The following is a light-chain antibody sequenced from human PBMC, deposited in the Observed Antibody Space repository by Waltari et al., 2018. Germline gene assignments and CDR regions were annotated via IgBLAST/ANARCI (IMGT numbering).Light chain of an antibody. J-gene: IGLJ3*02. CDR3: ASWDDSLNGPV. CDR1: SSTLAPMI. Sequence: QSVLTQPPSASGTPGQRVVISCSGISSTLAPMIFHWYHQVPGMAPRLLIHTNNQRPSGVPDRVSGSKSANTASLAISGLQSTDEGHYYCASWDDSLNGPVFGGGTMLTVL. V-gene: IGLV1-44*01. CDR2: TNN.